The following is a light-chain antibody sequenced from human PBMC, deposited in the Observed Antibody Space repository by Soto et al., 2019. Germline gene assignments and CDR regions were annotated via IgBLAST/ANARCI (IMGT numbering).Light chain of an antibody. CDR1: NRDVGGYNY. V-gene: IGLV2-11*01. J-gene: IGLJ3*02. CDR3: CSYVDTDTWV. Sequence: QSALTQPRSVSGSPGQSVTISCTGTNRDVGGYNYVSWYQQYTGKAPKLMLSGVSERPSGVPDGFTGSKSGNTASLTIAGLQADDEADYYCCSYVDTDTWVFGGGTKLTVL. CDR2: GVS.